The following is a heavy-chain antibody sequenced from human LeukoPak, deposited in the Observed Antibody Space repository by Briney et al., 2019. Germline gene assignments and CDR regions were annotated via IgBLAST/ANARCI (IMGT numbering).Heavy chain of an antibody. CDR2: ITTSGTYI. Sequence: TTGGSLRLSCAASGFTFTRFNMNWVRQAPGKGLELVSSITTSGTYIYYADSVKGRFTISRDNAKNSLYLQMNSLRAEDTAVYYCARDGFSYGPGAAMGYWGQGTLVTVSS. J-gene: IGHJ4*02. CDR1: GFTFTRFN. D-gene: IGHD5-18*01. CDR3: ARDGFSYGPGAAMGY. V-gene: IGHV3-21*01.